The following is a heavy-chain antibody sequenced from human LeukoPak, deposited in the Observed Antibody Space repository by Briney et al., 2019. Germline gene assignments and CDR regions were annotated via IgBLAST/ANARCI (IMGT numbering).Heavy chain of an antibody. J-gene: IGHJ4*02. CDR1: GGSISNYY. CDR2: VYYTGST. V-gene: IGHV4-59*01. D-gene: IGHD5-24*01. CDR3: ARGAMATTPFFDY. Sequence: SETLSLTCPLSGGSISNYYYWTWIRQPPGKGLEWIGYVYYTGSTNFNPSLKSRVTMSLDTSTNQFSLKLTSLTAADTAVYYCARGAMATTPFFDYWGQGTLVTVSS.